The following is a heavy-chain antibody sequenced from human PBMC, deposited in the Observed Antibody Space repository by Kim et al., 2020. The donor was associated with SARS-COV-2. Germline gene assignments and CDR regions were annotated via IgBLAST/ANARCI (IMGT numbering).Heavy chain of an antibody. D-gene: IGHD3-10*01. J-gene: IGHJ5*02. V-gene: IGHV3-30*04. CDR2: ISYDGSNK. CDR3: ARAGMVRGGLDP. CDR1: GFTFSSYA. Sequence: GGSLRLSCAASGFTFSSYAMHWVRQAPGKGLEWVAVISYDGSNKYYADSVKGRFTISRDNSKNTLYLQMNSLRAEDTAVYYCARAGMVRGGLDPWGQGTLVTVPS.